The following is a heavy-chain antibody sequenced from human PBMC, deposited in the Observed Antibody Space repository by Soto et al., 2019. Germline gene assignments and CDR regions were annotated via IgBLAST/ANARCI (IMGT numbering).Heavy chain of an antibody. CDR1: GYKFTGYG. V-gene: IGHV1-18*01. D-gene: IGHD4-17*01. CDR2: ISAYNGNP. J-gene: IGHJ4*02. CDR3: ARVGTVTTFDY. Sequence: ASVKVSCKASGYKFTGYGIGWVRQAPGQGLEWMGWISAYNGNPSYAQKFQGRVTMTTDTSTSTAYMELRRLRADDTAVYYCARVGTVTTFDYWGQGTLVTVSS.